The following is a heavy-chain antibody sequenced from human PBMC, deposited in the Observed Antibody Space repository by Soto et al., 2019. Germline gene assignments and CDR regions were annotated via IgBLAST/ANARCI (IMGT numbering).Heavy chain of an antibody. Sequence: GGSLRLSCADSGLSFSSYGMHWVRQAPGEGLEWVAAISYDGSNKNYLASVEGRFTISRDNSKNTLYLQMNALRPEDTAVYYCARDPNIVLVPAALRSYYYCDGMDFWGQGTTVTVSS. CDR3: ARDPNIVLVPAALRSYYYCDGMDF. CDR1: GLSFSSYG. J-gene: IGHJ6*02. V-gene: IGHV3-30*03. CDR2: ISYDGSNK. D-gene: IGHD2-2*01.